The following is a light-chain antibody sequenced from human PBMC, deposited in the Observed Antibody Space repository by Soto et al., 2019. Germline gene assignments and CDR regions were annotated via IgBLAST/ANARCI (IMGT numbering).Light chain of an antibody. CDR3: QQYHTWPIT. Sequence: EIVLTQSPATLSLSPGERATLSSRASQSVSSYLAWYQQKPGQAPRLLISGASTGATGIPARFSGSGSGTEFTLTISSLQSEDCAIYYCQQYHTWPITFGGGTKVDIK. J-gene: IGKJ4*01. CDR1: QSVSSY. CDR2: GAS. V-gene: IGKV3-15*01.